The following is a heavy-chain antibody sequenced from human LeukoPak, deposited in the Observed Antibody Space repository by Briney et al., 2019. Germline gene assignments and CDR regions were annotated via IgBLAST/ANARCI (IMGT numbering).Heavy chain of an antibody. J-gene: IGHJ6*03. D-gene: IGHD3-16*01. CDR2: INHSGST. V-gene: IGHV4-34*01. Sequence: PSETLSLTCAVYGGSFSGYYWSWIRQPPGKGLEWIGEINHSGSTNYNPSLKSRVTISVDTSKNQFSLKLSSVTAADTAVYYCARRPRGNYYYYMDVWGKGTTATISS. CDR3: ARRPRGNYYYYMDV. CDR1: GGSFSGYY.